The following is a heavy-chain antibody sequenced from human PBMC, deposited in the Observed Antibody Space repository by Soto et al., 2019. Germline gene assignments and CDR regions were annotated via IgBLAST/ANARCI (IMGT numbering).Heavy chain of an antibody. D-gene: IGHD3-16*02. Sequence: EVQLVESGGGLVKPGGSLRLSCAASGFTFSNSWMSWVRQAPGKGLEWVGRIRSKSDGGTTDYAATVRGRFTISTDDSKNKLYLQRNSLKTEDTAVYDCNTYDYTWGTYRYRCDYWGQGALVTVSS. V-gene: IGHV3-15*01. CDR1: GFTFSNSW. CDR3: NTYDYTWGTYRYRCDY. CDR2: IRSKSDGGTT. J-gene: IGHJ4*02.